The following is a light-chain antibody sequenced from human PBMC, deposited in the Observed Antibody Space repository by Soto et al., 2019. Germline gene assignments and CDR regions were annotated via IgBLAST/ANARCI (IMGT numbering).Light chain of an antibody. CDR3: QQYNNWPLT. CDR1: QSVSSN. CDR2: GAS. J-gene: IGKJ4*01. Sequence: EVVMTQSPATLSVSLGDRATLSCRASQSVSSNLAWYQQKPGQAPRLLIYGASTRATGIPARFSGSGSGTEFTLTISGLQSEDFALYSCQQYNNWPLTFGGGTKVDIK. V-gene: IGKV3-15*01.